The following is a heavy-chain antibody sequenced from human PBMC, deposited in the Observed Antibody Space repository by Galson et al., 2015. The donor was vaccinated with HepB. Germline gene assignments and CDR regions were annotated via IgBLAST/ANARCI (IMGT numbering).Heavy chain of an antibody. CDR3: AGEGAHPDYNYYYGIDV. V-gene: IGHV3-23*01. D-gene: IGHD3-10*01. CDR2: ISGSGDKT. Sequence: SLRLSCAASGFTFNTYAMAWVRQAPGKGLGWVSGISGSGDKTYYAESVKGRFTISRDNSKNTLYLQMNSLRVEDTAVYYCAGEGAHPDYNYYYGIDVWGPGTTVTVSS. CDR1: GFTFNTYA. J-gene: IGHJ6*02.